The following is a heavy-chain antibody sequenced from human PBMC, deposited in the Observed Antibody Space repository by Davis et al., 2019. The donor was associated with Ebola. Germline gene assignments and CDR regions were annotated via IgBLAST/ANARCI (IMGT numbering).Heavy chain of an antibody. Sequence: GSLRLSCAASGFTFSSYEMNWVRQAPGKGLEWIGSIYYSGSTYYNPSLKSRVTISVDTSKNQFSLKLSSVTAADTAVYYCARSMDVWGQGTTVTVSS. CDR1: GFTFSSYE. V-gene: IGHV4-59*05. J-gene: IGHJ6*02. CDR2: IYYSGST. CDR3: ARSMDV.